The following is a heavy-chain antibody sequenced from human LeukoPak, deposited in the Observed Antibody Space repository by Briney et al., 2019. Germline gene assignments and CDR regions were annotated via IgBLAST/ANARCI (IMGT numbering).Heavy chain of an antibody. CDR3: ARGLLWFGELLYFDY. Sequence: GGSLRLSCAASGFTFSSYSMNWVRQAPGKGLEWVSSISSSSSYIYYADSVKGRFTISRDNAKNSLYLQMNSLRAEDTAVYYCARGLLWFGELLYFDYWGQGTLVTVSS. D-gene: IGHD3-10*01. V-gene: IGHV3-21*01. J-gene: IGHJ4*02. CDR1: GFTFSSYS. CDR2: ISSSSSYI.